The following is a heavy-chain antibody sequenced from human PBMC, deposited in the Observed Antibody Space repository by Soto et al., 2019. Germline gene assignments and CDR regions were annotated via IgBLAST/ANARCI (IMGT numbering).Heavy chain of an antibody. CDR3: ARDHSSTSGPNWFDP. CDR1: GYTFTGYY. V-gene: IGHV1-2*04. D-gene: IGHD2-2*01. CDR2: INPNSGGT. Sequence: ASVNVSCKSSGYTFTGYYIHWVRQAPGQGLECMGWINPNSGGTNYAQKFQGWVTMTRDTSISTAYMELSRLRSDDTAVYYCARDHSSTSGPNWFDPWGQGTLVTVSS. J-gene: IGHJ5*02.